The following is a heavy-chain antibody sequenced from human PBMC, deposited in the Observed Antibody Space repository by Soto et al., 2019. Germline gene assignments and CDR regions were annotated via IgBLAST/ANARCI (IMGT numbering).Heavy chain of an antibody. CDR2: ISYDGSNK. CDR1: G. Sequence: GVRRVSQTPGNGLEWVASISYDGSNKYYSDSVKGRFTISRDNSKNTQRPQVNRRRAEDTAVWYYARSTRGGHYSDY. D-gene: IGHD5-12*01. V-gene: IGHV3-33*05. CDR3: ARSTRGGHYSDY. J-gene: IGHJ4*01.